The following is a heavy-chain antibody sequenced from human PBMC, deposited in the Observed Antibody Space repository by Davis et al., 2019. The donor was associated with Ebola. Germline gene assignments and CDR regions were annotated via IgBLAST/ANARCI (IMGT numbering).Heavy chain of an antibody. D-gene: IGHD2-15*01. CDR2: INHSGST. J-gene: IGHJ4*02. CDR1: GGSFSGYY. CDR3: ARGNVDCSGGSCWKPYFDY. V-gene: IGHV4-34*01. Sequence: PSETLSLTCAVYGGSFSGYYWSWIRQPPGKGLEWIGEINHSGSTNYNPSLKSRATISVDTSKNQFSLKMGSVTAADKAVYYCARGNVDCSGGSCWKPYFDYWGQGTLVTVSS.